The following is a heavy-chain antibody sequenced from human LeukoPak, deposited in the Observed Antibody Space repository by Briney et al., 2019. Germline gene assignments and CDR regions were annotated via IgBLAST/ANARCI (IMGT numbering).Heavy chain of an antibody. J-gene: IGHJ6*03. CDR1: GFTFSSYG. Sequence: GGSLTLSCAVSGFTFSSYGMHWVRQAPGKGLEWVAFIGYDGSNKYYANSVKGRFTISRDNSKNTLYLQMNSLRAEDTAVYYCAKDSGYYYYYMDVWGKGTTVTVSS. V-gene: IGHV3-30*02. CDR2: IGYDGSNK. CDR3: AKDSGYYYYYMDV. D-gene: IGHD6-25*01.